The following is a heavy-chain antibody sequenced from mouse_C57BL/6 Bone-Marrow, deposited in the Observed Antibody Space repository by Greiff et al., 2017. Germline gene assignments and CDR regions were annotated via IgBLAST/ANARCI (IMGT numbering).Heavy chain of an antibody. V-gene: IGHV1-64*01. Sequence: VQLQQPGAELVKPGASVKLSCKASGYTFTSYWMHWVTQRPGQGLAWIGMIHPNSGSTNYNEKFKSKATLTVDKSSSTAYRQLSRLTSEDSAVYYCAGGSSTGAYWGQGTLVTVSA. CDR1: GYTFTSYW. CDR3: AGGSSTGAY. CDR2: IHPNSGST. J-gene: IGHJ3*01. D-gene: IGHD1-1*01.